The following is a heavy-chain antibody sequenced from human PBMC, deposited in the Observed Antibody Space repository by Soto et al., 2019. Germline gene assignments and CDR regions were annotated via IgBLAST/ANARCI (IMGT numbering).Heavy chain of an antibody. CDR2: ISAYNGNT. D-gene: IGHD2-15*01. J-gene: IGHJ4*02. CDR3: ARVKMRAYGGKSPPPPFDY. CDR1: GYTFTSYG. V-gene: IGHV1-18*01. Sequence: QVQLVQSGAEVKKPGASVQVSCKASGYTFTSYGISWVRQAPGQGREWMGWISAYNGNTNYVQKLRGRVTMTTDTSTSTAYMELRSLRSDDTAVYYCARVKMRAYGGKSPPPPFDYWGQGTLVTVSS.